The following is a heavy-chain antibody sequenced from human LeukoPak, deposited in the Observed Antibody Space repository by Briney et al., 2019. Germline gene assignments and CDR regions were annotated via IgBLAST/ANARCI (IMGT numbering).Heavy chain of an antibody. Sequence: ASVKVSCKASGYTFTSYYMHWVRQAPGQGLEWMGIINPSGGSTSYAQKFQGRVTMTRDTSTSTVYMELSSLRSEDTAVYYCATDRPVGQPLPDDAFDIWGQGTMVTVSS. D-gene: IGHD6-6*01. CDR2: INPSGGST. CDR3: ATDRPVGQPLPDDAFDI. V-gene: IGHV1-46*01. J-gene: IGHJ3*02. CDR1: GYTFTSYY.